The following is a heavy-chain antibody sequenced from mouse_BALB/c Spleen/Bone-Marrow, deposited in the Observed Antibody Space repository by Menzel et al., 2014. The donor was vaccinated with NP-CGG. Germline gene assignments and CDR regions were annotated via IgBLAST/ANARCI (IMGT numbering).Heavy chain of an antibody. CDR1: GFDFSRYW. CDR3: ARLGYYGSSDY. V-gene: IGHV4-1*02. J-gene: IGHJ2*01. D-gene: IGHD1-1*01. CDR2: INPDSSTI. Sequence: EVQLVGSGGGLVQPGGSLKLSCAASGFDFSRYWMSWVRQAPGKGLEWIGEINPDSSTINYTPSLKDKFIISRDNTKNTLYLQMSKVRSEDTALYYCARLGYYGSSDYWGQGTTLTVSS.